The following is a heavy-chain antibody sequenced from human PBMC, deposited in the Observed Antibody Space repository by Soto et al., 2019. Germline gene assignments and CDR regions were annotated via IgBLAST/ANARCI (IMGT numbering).Heavy chain of an antibody. CDR3: AKDAFAAEPDYDYYYGMEV. CDR2: ISGSGGGT. V-gene: IGHV3-23*01. CDR1: GFTFSSYA. D-gene: IGHD3-10*01. J-gene: IGHJ6*02. Sequence: EVQLLESGGGLVQPGGSLRLSCEASGFTFSSYAMSWVRQAPGKGLEWDSAISGSGGGTYYADSVKGPFTIARDNAKNTLYLQTESLTAEDTAVYDCAKDAFAAEPDYDYYYGMEVGGQGATVTVSS.